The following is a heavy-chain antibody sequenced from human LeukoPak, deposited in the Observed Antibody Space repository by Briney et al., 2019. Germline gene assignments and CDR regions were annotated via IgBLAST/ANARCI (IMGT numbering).Heavy chain of an antibody. D-gene: IGHD3-10*01. V-gene: IGHV1-46*01. CDR3: ARDWFGEFRWLPDY. J-gene: IGHJ4*02. CDR2: INPSGGST. CDR1: GYTFTSCY. Sequence: ASVKVSCKASGYTFTSCYKHWVRQAPGQGREWMGIINPSGGSTSYAQKFQGRVTMTRDTSTSTVYMELSSLRSEDTAVYYCARDWFGEFRWLPDYWGQGTLVTVSS.